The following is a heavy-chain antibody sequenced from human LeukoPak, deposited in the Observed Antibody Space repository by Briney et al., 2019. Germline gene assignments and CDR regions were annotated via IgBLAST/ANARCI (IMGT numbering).Heavy chain of an antibody. CDR3: ARAPWGSGSYYFDY. D-gene: IGHD3-10*01. Sequence: GGSLRLSRAASGFTLSSYTMNWVRQAPGKGLEWVSYISSSGSTIYYADSVKGRFTISRDNAKNSLYLQMNSLRAEDTAVYYCARAPWGSGSYYFDYWGQGTLVTVSS. CDR2: ISSSGSTI. J-gene: IGHJ4*02. CDR1: GFTLSSYT. V-gene: IGHV3-48*04.